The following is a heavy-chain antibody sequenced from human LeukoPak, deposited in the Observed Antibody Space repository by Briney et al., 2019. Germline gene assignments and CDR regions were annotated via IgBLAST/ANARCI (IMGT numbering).Heavy chain of an antibody. J-gene: IGHJ4*02. CDR3: AKDWGMGDQLLRIDY. Sequence: GGSLRLSCAASGFTFSTYAMNWVRQAPGKRLEWVSDISGSGVSTYYADSVKGRFTISRDNSKNTLFPQMNSLRAEDTAVYYCAKDWGMGDQLLRIDYWGQGTLVTVSS. CDR2: ISGSGVST. D-gene: IGHD2-2*01. V-gene: IGHV3-23*01. CDR1: GFTFSTYA.